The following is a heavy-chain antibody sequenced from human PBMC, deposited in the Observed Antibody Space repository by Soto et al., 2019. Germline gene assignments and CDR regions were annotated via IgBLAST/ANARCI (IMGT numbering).Heavy chain of an antibody. CDR3: VKPQWLVGRFDY. CDR2: ISGSGGST. CDR1: GFTFSSYA. J-gene: IGHJ4*02. Sequence: GGSLRLSCAASGFTFSSYAMSWVRQAPGKGLEWVSAISGSGGSTYYADSVKGRFTISRDNSKNTLYLQMNSLRAEDTAVYYCVKPQWLVGRFDYWGQGTLVTVSS. V-gene: IGHV3-23*01. D-gene: IGHD6-19*01.